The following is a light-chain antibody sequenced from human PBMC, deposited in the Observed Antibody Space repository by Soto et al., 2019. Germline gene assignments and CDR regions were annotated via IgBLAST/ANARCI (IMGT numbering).Light chain of an antibody. Sequence: DIQMTQSPSTLSASVGDRVTITCRASQSISSRLAWYQQKPGKAPKILIYDASNLESGVPSRFSASGSGTEFTLTISSLQPDDFATYYCQQYNNYSLTFGGGTKVEIK. J-gene: IGKJ4*02. CDR1: QSISSR. V-gene: IGKV1-5*01. CDR3: QQYNNYSLT. CDR2: DAS.